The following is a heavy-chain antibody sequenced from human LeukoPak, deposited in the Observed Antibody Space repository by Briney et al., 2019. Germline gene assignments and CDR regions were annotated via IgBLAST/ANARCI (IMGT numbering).Heavy chain of an antibody. V-gene: IGHV4-34*01. CDR1: GGSFSGYY. D-gene: IGHD6-19*01. CDR2: INHSGST. J-gene: IGHJ3*02. Sequence: PWETLSLTCAVYGGSFSGYYWSWIRQPPGKGLEWIGEINHSGSTNYNPSLKSRVTISVDTSKNQFSLKLSSVTAADTAVYYCARGKYSSGWYSAFDIWGQGTMVTVSS. CDR3: ARGKYSSGWYSAFDI.